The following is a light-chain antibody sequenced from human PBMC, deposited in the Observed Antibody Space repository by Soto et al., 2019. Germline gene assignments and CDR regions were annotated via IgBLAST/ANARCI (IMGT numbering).Light chain of an antibody. V-gene: IGKV3-11*01. CDR1: QSVGSY. Sequence: EIVLTQSPATLSLSPGERATLSCRASQSVGSYFAWYQQKPGQAPRLLIYDAFSRATGIPARFSGSGSGTDFTLTISSLAPEDVAVYFCQQRSSWPLTFGGGTMVEIK. J-gene: IGKJ4*01. CDR2: DAF. CDR3: QQRSSWPLT.